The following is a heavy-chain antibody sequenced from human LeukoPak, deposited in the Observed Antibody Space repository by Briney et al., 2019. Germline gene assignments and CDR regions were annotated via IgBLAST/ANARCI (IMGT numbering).Heavy chain of an antibody. CDR2: IGSTI. D-gene: IGHD2-2*01. CDR3: ARARPVIVVVPAALGEILEARAFDI. Sequence: GGSLRLSCVASGFSLSDYYMSWIRQAPGKGLEWVSYIGSTIYYAGSVKGRLTISRDNAKNSLYLQMNSLRAEDTAVYYCARARPVIVVVPAALGEILEARAFDIWGQGTMVTVSS. CDR1: GFSLSDYY. V-gene: IGHV3-11*04. J-gene: IGHJ3*02.